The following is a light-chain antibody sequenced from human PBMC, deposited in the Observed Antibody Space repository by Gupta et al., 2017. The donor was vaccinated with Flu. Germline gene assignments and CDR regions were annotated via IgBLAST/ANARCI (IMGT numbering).Light chain of an antibody. CDR2: DVN. V-gene: IGLV2-14*04. CDR3: GSYTTSSTVI. J-gene: IGLJ2*01. CDR1: RTDIGTYNY. Sequence: SITISCTGSRTDIGTYNYVSWIQQRPGKAPKLMIYDVNNRPAGTSARFTGSKSGNTASLTISGLQAEDEADYYCGSYTTSSTVIFGGGTKVTVL.